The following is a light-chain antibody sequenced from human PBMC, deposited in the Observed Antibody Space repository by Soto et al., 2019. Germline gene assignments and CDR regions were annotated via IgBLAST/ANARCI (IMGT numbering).Light chain of an antibody. CDR2: EVT. Sequence: QSALTQPPSASGSPGQSVTISCTGTSSDVGGYNSVSWYQQHPGKAPKLIIYEVTKRPSGVPDRFSGAKSGNSASLTISGLRAEDEADYYCCSYAGSYNLGVFGGGTKLTVL. V-gene: IGLV2-8*01. CDR3: CSYAGSYNLGV. CDR1: SSDVGGYNS. J-gene: IGLJ3*02.